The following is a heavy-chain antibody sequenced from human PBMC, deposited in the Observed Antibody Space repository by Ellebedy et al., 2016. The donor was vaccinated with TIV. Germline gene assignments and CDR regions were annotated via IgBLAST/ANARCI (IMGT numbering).Heavy chain of an antibody. J-gene: IGHJ4*02. Sequence: PGGSLRLSCAASGFSFSNYNMNWVRQAPGKGLEWVAVIWYDGSDQYYADSVKGRFTVSRDNSKNTLYLQMNSLRAEDTAVYYCARDIGYPSGDFDYWGQGTLVTVSS. CDR1: GFSFSNYN. V-gene: IGHV3-33*08. CDR3: ARDIGYPSGDFDY. D-gene: IGHD1-26*01. CDR2: IWYDGSDQ.